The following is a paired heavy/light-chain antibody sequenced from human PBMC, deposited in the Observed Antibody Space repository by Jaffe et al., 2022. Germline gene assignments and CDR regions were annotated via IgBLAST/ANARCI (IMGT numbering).Heavy chain of an antibody. D-gene: IGHD1-26*01. Sequence: QVQLQESGPGLVKPSETLSLTCTVSGYSISSGYYWGWVRQAPGEGLEWIGSIYYSGTTYYNPSVESRVTMSVDTSKNQFSLKLTSMTAADTAVYYCARRGGGSSLYFDFWGQGTLVTVSS. V-gene: IGHV4-38-2*02. CDR1: GYSISSGYY. CDR3: ARRGGGSSLYFDF. CDR2: IYYSGTT. J-gene: IGHJ4*02.
Light chain of an antibody. V-gene: IGLV6-57*01. CDR3: QSYDNSNQV. CDR1: SGSIASSF. CDR2: END. J-gene: IGLJ3*02. Sequence: NFMLTQPHSVSESPGKTVTISCTRSSGSIASSFVQWYQQRPGSSPTTVIYENDQRPSGVPDRFSGSIDSSSNSASLTISGLRTEDEADYYCQSYDNSNQVFGGGTKLTVL.